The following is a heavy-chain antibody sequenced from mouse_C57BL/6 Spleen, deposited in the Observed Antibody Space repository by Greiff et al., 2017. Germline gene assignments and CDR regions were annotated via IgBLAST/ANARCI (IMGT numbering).Heavy chain of an antibody. CDR1: GYTFTSYW. V-gene: IGHV1-52*01. Sequence: VQLQQPGAELVRPGSSVKLSCKASGYTFTSYWMHWVKQRPIQGLEWIGNIDPSDSETHYNQKFKDKATLTVDKSSSTAYMHLSRLTSVYSAVYYGASSGAYDYPHYYAMDYWGQGTSVTVSS. CDR3: ASSGAYDYPHYYAMDY. CDR2: IDPSDSET. J-gene: IGHJ4*01. D-gene: IGHD2-4*01.